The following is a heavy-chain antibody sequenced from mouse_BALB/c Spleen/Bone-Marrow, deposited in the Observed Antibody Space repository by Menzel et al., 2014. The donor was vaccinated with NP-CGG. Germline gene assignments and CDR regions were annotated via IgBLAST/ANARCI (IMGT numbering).Heavy chain of an antibody. D-gene: IGHD2-3*01. CDR2: ISSGSSTI. V-gene: IGHV5-17*02. CDR1: GFTFSSFG. J-gene: IGHJ2*01. CDR3: AIKGYYDY. Sequence: EVKLVESGGGLVQPGGSRKLSCAASGFTFSSFGMHWVRQAPEKGLEWVAYISSGSSTIYYADTVKGRFTISRDNPKNTLFLQMNSLRSEDTAMYYCAIKGYYDYWGQGTTRTVSS.